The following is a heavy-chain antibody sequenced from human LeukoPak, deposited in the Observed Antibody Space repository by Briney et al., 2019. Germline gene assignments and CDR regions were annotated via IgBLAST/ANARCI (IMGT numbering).Heavy chain of an antibody. CDR1: GGSISSYY. CDR3: AREEQWLGGKFDY. Sequence: SETLSLTCTVSGGSISSYYWSWIRQPPGKGLEWIGNIYYSGSTNYNPSLKSRVTISVDTSKNQFSLKLSSVTAADTAVYYCAREEQWLGGKFDYWGQGTLVTVSS. J-gene: IGHJ4*02. CDR2: IYYSGST. V-gene: IGHV4-59*01. D-gene: IGHD6-19*01.